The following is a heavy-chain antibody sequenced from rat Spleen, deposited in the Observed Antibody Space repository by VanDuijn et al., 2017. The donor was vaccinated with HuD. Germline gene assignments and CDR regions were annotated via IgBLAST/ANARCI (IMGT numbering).Heavy chain of an antibody. D-gene: IGHD1-7*01. J-gene: IGHJ2*01. CDR2: ISYDGGST. CDR1: GFTFSDYN. CDR3: TRLTTMGIDYSDY. V-gene: IGHV5-22*01. Sequence: EVQLVESDGGLVQPGRSLKLSCAASGFTFSDYNMAWVRQAPKKGLEWVASISYDGGSTYYPDSVKGRLTISRDNAKSTLYLQMNSLRSEDTATYYCTRLTTMGIDYSDYWGQGVMVTVSS.